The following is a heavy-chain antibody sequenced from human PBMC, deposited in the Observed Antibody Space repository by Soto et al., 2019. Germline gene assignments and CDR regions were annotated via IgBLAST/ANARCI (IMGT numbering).Heavy chain of an antibody. V-gene: IGHV4-31*03. CDR2: IYYSGST. CDR3: AGIAVAQLVFDY. J-gene: IGHJ4*02. D-gene: IGHD6-19*01. CDR1: GGSINSGGYY. Sequence: SETLSLTCTVSGGSINSGGYYWSWIRQHPGKGLEWIGYIYYSGSTYYKPSLKSRVTISVDTSKNQFSLKLSSVIASDTAVYYRAGIAVAQLVFDYWGQGTLVTVSS.